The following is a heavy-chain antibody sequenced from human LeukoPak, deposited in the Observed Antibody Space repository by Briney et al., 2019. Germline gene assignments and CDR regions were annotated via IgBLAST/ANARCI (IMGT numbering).Heavy chain of an antibody. CDR2: VGISGDT. Sequence: GGSLRLSCAASGFTFRSYDMHWVRQVTGKGLEWVSAVGISGDTYYAGSVKGRFTISRENAKDSLYLQMNSPTAGDTAVYYCVRGGIQVSGIDEIDYWGQGTQVTVSS. V-gene: IGHV3-13*01. CDR1: GFTFRSYD. J-gene: IGHJ4*02. CDR3: VRGGIQVSGIDEIDY. D-gene: IGHD6-19*01.